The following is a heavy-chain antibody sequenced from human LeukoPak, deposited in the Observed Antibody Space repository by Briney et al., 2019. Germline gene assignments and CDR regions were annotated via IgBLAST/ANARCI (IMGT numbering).Heavy chain of an antibody. Sequence: SETLSLTCTVSGGSISSSSYYWGWIRQPPGKGLEWIGSIYYSGSTYYNPSLKSRVTISVDTSKNQFALKLSSVTAADTAVYYCARDQRYCSGGSCYSRFDYWGQGTLVTVSS. V-gene: IGHV4-39*06. CDR1: GGSISSSSYY. D-gene: IGHD2-15*01. J-gene: IGHJ4*02. CDR2: IYYSGST. CDR3: ARDQRYCSGGSCYSRFDY.